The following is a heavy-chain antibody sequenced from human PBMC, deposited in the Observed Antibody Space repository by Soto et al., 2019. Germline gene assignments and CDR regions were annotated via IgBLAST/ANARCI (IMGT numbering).Heavy chain of an antibody. D-gene: IGHD5-18*01. CDR2: ISPYNGKT. Sequence: QGQLVQSGGEVKEPGASVRVSCKASGYTLINYGINWVRQAPGQGLEWLGWISPYNGKTEYAQKLQGRVTMTTDTSTSTVYMELRSLRSDDTAVYYCARKQTKWLQDACDMWGQGTMVTVSS. V-gene: IGHV1-18*01. J-gene: IGHJ3*02. CDR1: GYTLINYG. CDR3: ARKQTKWLQDACDM.